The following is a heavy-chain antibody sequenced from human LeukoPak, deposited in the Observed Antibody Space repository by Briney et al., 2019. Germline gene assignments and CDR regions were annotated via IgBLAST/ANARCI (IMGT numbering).Heavy chain of an antibody. CDR2: ISSSSSYI. CDR1: GFTFSSYS. Sequence: GGSLRLSCAASGFTFSSYSMNWVRQAPGKGLEWVSSISSSSSYIYYADSVKGRFTISRDNSKNTLYLQMNSLRAEDTAVYYCAKDRLTGTTNFDYWGQGTLVTVSS. J-gene: IGHJ4*02. CDR3: AKDRLTGTTNFDY. D-gene: IGHD1-20*01. V-gene: IGHV3-21*01.